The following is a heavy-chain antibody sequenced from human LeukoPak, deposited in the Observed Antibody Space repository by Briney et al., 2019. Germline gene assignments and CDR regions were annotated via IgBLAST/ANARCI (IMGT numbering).Heavy chain of an antibody. J-gene: IGHJ4*02. CDR2: ISGSGGST. CDR3: AKDDPKNDY. Sequence: ETLSLTCAVSGGSISSSNWWSWVRQAPGKGLEWASAISGSGGSTYYADSVKGRFTISRDNSKNTLYLQMNSLRAEDTAVYYCAKDDPKNDYWGQGTLVTVSS. V-gene: IGHV3-23*01. CDR1: GGSISSSN.